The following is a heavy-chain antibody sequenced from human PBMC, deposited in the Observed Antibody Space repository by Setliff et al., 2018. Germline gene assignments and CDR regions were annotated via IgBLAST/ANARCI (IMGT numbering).Heavy chain of an antibody. J-gene: IGHJ4*02. Sequence: SETLSLTCTVSGGSISSYYWSWIRQPPGKGLEWIGEINHSGSTNYNPSLKSRVTISVDTSKNQFPLKLSSVTAADTAGYYCARAGGGYYGSGSYWSRGVFDYWGQGTLVTVSS. D-gene: IGHD3-10*01. V-gene: IGHV4-34*01. CDR1: GGSISSYY. CDR3: ARAGGGYYGSGSYWSRGVFDY. CDR2: INHSGST.